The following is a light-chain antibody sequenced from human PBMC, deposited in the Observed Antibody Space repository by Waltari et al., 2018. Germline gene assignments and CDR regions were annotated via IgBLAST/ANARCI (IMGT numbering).Light chain of an antibody. CDR1: QGISSF. Sequence: QLTQSPSSLSASVGDRVTITCRASQGISSFLAWYQQKAGKAPKHLIYAASTLQSGVPSRFSGSGSGTDFTLTISSLQPEDFATYYCQQLNSYPPTFGGGTKVEIK. V-gene: IGKV1-9*01. CDR3: QQLNSYPPT. J-gene: IGKJ4*01. CDR2: AAS.